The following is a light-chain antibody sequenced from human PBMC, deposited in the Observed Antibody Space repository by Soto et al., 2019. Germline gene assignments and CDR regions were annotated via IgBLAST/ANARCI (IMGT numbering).Light chain of an antibody. V-gene: IGKV1-5*01. Sequence: DIHITLSPSTLSASVRDRVIITCRASQSISSWLAWYQQKPGKAPKLLIYDASSLESGVPSRFSGSGSGTEFTLTISSLQPDDFATYYCQQYNSYAWTFGQGTKVDIK. CDR2: DAS. J-gene: IGKJ1*01. CDR1: QSISSW. CDR3: QQYNSYAWT.